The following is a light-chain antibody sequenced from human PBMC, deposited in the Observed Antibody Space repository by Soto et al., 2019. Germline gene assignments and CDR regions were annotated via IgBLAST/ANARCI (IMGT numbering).Light chain of an antibody. CDR2: DVN. CDR1: STYIGDHNS. V-gene: IGLV2-14*03. Sequence: QSALTQPASVSGSPGQSITISCTGTSTYIGDHNSVSWYQQHPGKAPELLIYDVNGRPTGVSHRFSGSKSGNTASLSISGLQPDDEADYYCSSYTGRRTYVFGSGTKVTVL. CDR3: SSYTGRRTYV. J-gene: IGLJ1*01.